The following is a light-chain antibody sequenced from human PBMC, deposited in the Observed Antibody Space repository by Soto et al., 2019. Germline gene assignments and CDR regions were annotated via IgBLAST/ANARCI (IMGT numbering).Light chain of an antibody. CDR3: QQSYSPPLT. J-gene: IGKJ4*01. Sequence: ENVLTQSPATLSLSPGERATLSCRASQSVSNYVAWYQQKPGQAPRLLIYDASNRATGIPARFSGSGSGTDFTLTISSLEPEDFATYYCQQSYSPPLTFGGGTKVEI. CDR2: DAS. CDR1: QSVSNY. V-gene: IGKV3-11*01.